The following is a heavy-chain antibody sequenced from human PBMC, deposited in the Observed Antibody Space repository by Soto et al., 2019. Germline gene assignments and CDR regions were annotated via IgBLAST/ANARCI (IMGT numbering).Heavy chain of an antibody. D-gene: IGHD3-10*01. V-gene: IGHV1-2*02. CDR2: INPRNGDT. CDR3: ARDGHRGLFDP. Sequence: QVQLVQSGAAVKKPGASVKVSCKASGYPFTGDYMHWVRQAPGQGLAWMGWINPRNGDTKYAQKFKGRVTMPRDTSISTEYMELGGLRSDDTAVYYCARDGHRGLFDPWGQGTLVIVSS. CDR1: GYPFTGDY. J-gene: IGHJ5*02.